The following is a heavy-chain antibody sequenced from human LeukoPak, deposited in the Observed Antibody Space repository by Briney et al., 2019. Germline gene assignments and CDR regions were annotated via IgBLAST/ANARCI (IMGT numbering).Heavy chain of an antibody. D-gene: IGHD4-17*01. CDR1: GFTFWTYT. CDR3: ARDRLTTVTTFHFDY. J-gene: IGHJ4*02. CDR2: IWYDRTNK. V-gene: IGHV3-33*08. Sequence: GGSLRLSCAASGFTFWTYTMNWVRQAPGKGLEWVAVIWYDRTNKYYADSVKGRFTISRDNSKNTLYLQMSSLRAEDTAVYYCARDRLTTVTTFHFDYWGQGTLVTVSS.